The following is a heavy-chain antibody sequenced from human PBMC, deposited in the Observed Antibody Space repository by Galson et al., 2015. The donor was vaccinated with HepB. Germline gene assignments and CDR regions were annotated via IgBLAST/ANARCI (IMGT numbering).Heavy chain of an antibody. D-gene: IGHD5-24*01. Sequence: SVKVSCKASGGSFSSFAISWVRQAPGQGLEWMGGIMPVFAIVNYAQKFQDRVTITADTSTGTTTAYVELSSLTSDDTAVYYCARGMGDGNNLVRYYYYGLDVWGQGTTVTVSS. J-gene: IGHJ6*02. CDR3: ARGMGDGNNLVRYYYYGLDV. CDR2: IMPVFAIV. CDR1: GGSFSSFA. V-gene: IGHV1-69*10.